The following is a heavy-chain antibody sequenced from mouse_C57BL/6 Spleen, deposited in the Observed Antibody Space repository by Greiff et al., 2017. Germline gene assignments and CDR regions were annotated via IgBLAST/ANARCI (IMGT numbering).Heavy chain of an antibody. V-gene: IGHV5-16*01. CDR3: ARVARNYYGSDYFDY. CDR1: GFTFSDYY. Sequence: DVKLVESEGGLVQPGSSMKLSCTASGFTFSDYYMAWVRQVPEKGLEWVANINYDGSSTYYLDSLKSRFIISRDNAKNILYLQMSSLKSEDTATYYCARVARNYYGSDYFDYWGQGTTLTVSS. CDR2: INYDGSST. D-gene: IGHD1-1*01. J-gene: IGHJ2*01.